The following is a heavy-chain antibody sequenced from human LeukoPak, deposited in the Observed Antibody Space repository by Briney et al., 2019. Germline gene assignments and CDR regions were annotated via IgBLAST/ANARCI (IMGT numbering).Heavy chain of an antibody. D-gene: IGHD2-21*02. J-gene: IGHJ6*03. CDR3: ARKGGGPDCGGDCYHRNYYYYYMDV. CDR1: GGSISSSSYY. Sequence: SETLSLTCTVAGGSISSSSYYWGWIRQPPGKGLEWIGEIYHSGSTNYNPSLKSRVTISVDKSKNQFSLKLSSVTAADTAVYYCARKGGGPDCGGDCYHRNYYYYYMDVWGKGTTVTVSS. CDR2: IYHSGST. V-gene: IGHV4-39*07.